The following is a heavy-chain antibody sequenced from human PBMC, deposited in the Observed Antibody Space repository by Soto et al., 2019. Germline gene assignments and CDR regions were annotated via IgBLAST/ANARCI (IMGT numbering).Heavy chain of an antibody. V-gene: IGHV3-15*07. J-gene: IGHJ3*02. CDR2: IKSKTDGGTT. CDR3: TTVWHYDILTGYFPGSLDI. Sequence: GGSLRLSCAASGFTFSNAWMNWVRQAPGKGLEWVGRIKSKTDGGTTDYAAPVKGRFTISRDDSKNTLYLQMNSLKTEDTAVYYCTTVWHYDILTGYFPGSLDIWGQGTMVTVSS. CDR1: GFTFSNAW. D-gene: IGHD3-9*01.